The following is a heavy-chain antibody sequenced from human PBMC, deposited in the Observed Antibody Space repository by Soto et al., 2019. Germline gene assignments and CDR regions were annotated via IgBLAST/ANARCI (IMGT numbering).Heavy chain of an antibody. D-gene: IGHD4-17*01. CDR1: GGSISSSNW. CDR3: ARVWTTVTNWFDP. J-gene: IGHJ5*02. CDR2: IYHSGST. Sequence: QVQLQESGPGLVKPSGTLSLTCAVSGGSISSSNWWSWVRQPPGKGLEWIGEIYHSGSTNYNPSLRSRVTMSVDKPKNQFSLQLSSVPAADTAVYYCARVWTTVTNWFDPWGQGTLVTVSS. V-gene: IGHV4-4*02.